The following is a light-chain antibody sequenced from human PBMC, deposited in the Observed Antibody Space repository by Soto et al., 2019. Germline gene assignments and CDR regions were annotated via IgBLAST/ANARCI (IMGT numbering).Light chain of an antibody. Sequence: EIVMTQSPATLSVSPGERATLSCRASQSVSSNLAWYQQKPGQAPRLLIYGASTRATGIPARFSGSGSGTEFTLTISSLQSEDFEVYYCQQYNNWLFTFGQVTRLEIK. CDR1: QSVSSN. CDR3: QQYNNWLFT. CDR2: GAS. J-gene: IGKJ5*01. V-gene: IGKV3-15*01.